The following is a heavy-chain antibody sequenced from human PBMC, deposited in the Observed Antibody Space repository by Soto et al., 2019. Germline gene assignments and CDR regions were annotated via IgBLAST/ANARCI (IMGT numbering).Heavy chain of an antibody. Sequence: GASVKVSCKVSGYTLTELSMHWVRQAPGKGLEWMGGFDPEDGETIYAQKFQGRVTMTEDTSTDTAYMELSSLRSEDTAVYYCATSPSARDYDFWSGYSGYFDYWGQGTLVTVSS. CDR2: FDPEDGET. J-gene: IGHJ4*02. CDR3: ATSPSARDYDFWSGYSGYFDY. V-gene: IGHV1-24*01. CDR1: GYTLTELS. D-gene: IGHD3-3*01.